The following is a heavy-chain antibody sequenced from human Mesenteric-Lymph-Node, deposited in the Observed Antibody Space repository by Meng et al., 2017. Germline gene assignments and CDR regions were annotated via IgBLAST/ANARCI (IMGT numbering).Heavy chain of an antibody. CDR3: ARDPTGGEDHQRV. Sequence: QVLLQEAGPGLVKPSGTLSPTCVVAGGSISSSNWWSWVRQPPGKGLEWIGKIYHSGITIYNPSLKSRVTMSVDNSKNQFSLKLNSMTAADTAVYYCARDPTGGEDHQRVWGQGTLVTVSS. D-gene: IGHD1-14*01. J-gene: IGHJ4*02. CDR2: IYHSGIT. V-gene: IGHV4-4*02. CDR1: GGSISSSNW.